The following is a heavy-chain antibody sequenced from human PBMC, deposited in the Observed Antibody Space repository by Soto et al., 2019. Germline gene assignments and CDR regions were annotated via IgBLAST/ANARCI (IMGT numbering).Heavy chain of an antibody. V-gene: IGHV4-59*01. Sequence: SETLSLTCTVSGGSISSYYWTWIRQSPGKGLEWIGYIYYTGSTKYSPSLKSRVTISLGTSRNQFSLNLSSVTAANTAVYFCARGGTYGDYFDYWGQGTLVT. J-gene: IGHJ4*02. CDR3: ARGGTYGDYFDY. CDR2: IYYTGST. CDR1: GGSISSYY. D-gene: IGHD4-17*01.